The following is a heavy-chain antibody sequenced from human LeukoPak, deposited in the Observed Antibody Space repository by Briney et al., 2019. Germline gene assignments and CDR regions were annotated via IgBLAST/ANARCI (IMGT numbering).Heavy chain of an antibody. CDR2: IYPSGCT. CDR1: GGSISSESYY. V-gene: IGHV4-61*02. Sequence: SETLSLTCIVSGGSISSESYYWSWVRQPAGKGLEWIGRIYPSGCTNYNPSLRGRVTISVDMSKNQFSLKLNSVTAADTAVYYCARAPWYYYGSGSYYLNWFDPWGQGTLVTVSS. J-gene: IGHJ5*02. D-gene: IGHD3-10*01. CDR3: ARAPWYYYGSGSYYLNWFDP.